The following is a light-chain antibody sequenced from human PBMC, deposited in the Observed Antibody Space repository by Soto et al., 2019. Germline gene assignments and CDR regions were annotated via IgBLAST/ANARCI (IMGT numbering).Light chain of an antibody. CDR2: GAS. J-gene: IGKJ1*01. CDR3: QQYNNWPPWT. V-gene: IGKV3-15*01. CDR1: QSVNSN. Sequence: EIVMTHSPATLSVSPWERATLSCRASQSVNSNLAWYQQKPGQAPRLLIYGASTRATGIPARFSGSGSGTEFTLAISSLQSEDFAVYYCQQYNNWPPWTFGQGTKVDI.